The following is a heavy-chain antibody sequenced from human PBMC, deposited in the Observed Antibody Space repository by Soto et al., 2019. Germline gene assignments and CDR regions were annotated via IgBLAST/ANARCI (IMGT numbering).Heavy chain of an antibody. Sequence: VNLSLTCSVSGYSINRGYYWGWIRQAPGKGLEWIGSIYHRGATYYTPSFKTRATISLDTSKNQFTLRLTAVTAAATAVYFCARYEYDSSRHGDGYWGQGTLVAVSS. CDR2: IYHRGAT. CDR3: ARYEYDSSRHGDGY. V-gene: IGHV4-38-2*02. CDR1: GYSINRGYY. D-gene: IGHD3-22*01. J-gene: IGHJ4*02.